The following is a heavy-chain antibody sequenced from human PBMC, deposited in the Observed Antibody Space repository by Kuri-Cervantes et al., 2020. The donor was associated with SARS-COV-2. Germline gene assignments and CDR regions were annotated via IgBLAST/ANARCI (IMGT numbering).Heavy chain of an antibody. Sequence: GESLKISCAASGFTFSSYAMSWVRQAPGKGLEWVAVIWYDGSNKYYADSVKGRFTISRDNAKNSLYLQMNSLRAEDTAVYYCARFGSGSPNYYYYYGMDVWGQGTTVTVSS. J-gene: IGHJ6*02. V-gene: IGHV3-33*08. CDR2: IWYDGSNK. CDR3: ARFGSGSPNYYYYYGMDV. D-gene: IGHD3-10*01. CDR1: GFTFSSYA.